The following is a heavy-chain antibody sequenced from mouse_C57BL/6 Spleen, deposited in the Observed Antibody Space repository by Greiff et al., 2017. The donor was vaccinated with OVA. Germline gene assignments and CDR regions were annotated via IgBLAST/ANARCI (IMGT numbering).Heavy chain of an antibody. CDR3: ARAGLLPTFAY. V-gene: IGHV3-6*01. J-gene: IGHJ3*01. D-gene: IGHD2-3*01. CDR2: ISYDGSN. Sequence: EVQLVESGPGLVKPSQSLSLTCSVTGYSITSGYYWNWIRQFPGNKLEWMGYISYDGSNNYNPSLKNRISITRDTSKNQFFLKLNSVTTEDTATYYCARAGLLPTFAYWGQGTLVTVSA. CDR1: GYSITSGYY.